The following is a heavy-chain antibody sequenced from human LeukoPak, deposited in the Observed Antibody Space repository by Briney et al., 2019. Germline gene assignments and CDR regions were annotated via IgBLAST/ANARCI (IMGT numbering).Heavy chain of an antibody. D-gene: IGHD2-21*01. J-gene: IGHJ6*02. Sequence: SEPLSLTCTVSGCSISTNYWNWIRQPPGKGLEWIGNIYYTGGTSYNPSLKSRVTMSLDISKNKFSLKMTSVTAAATADYYCARYSRRVYPYYDGLDIWGQGTTVTVSS. V-gene: IGHV4-59*01. CDR1: GCSISTNY. CDR3: ARYSRRVYPYYDGLDI. CDR2: IYYTGGT.